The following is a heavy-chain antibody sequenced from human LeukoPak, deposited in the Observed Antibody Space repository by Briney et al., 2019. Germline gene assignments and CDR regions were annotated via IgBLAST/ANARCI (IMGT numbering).Heavy chain of an antibody. J-gene: IGHJ4*02. D-gene: IGHD2-2*01. CDR1: GGSFSGYY. Sequence: ETLSLTCAVYGGSFSGYYWSWIRQPPGKGLEWIGEINHSGSTNYNPSLKSRVTISVDTSKNQFSLRLSSVTAADTAVYYCAREGRLGYCGSTSCYYFDYWGREPWSPSPQ. CDR2: INHSGST. CDR3: AREGRLGYCGSTSCYYFDY. V-gene: IGHV4-34*01.